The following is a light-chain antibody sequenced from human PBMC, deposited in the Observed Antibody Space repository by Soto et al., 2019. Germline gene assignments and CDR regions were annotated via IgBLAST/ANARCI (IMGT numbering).Light chain of an antibody. Sequence: DIQMTQSPSTLSASVGDRVTISCRASQSISPWLAWFQQKPGKAPKLLIYKVSNLDTGVPSRFSGSGSGTEFTLTISSLQPDDFATYYCQYYSTYQYTFGQGTKVDIK. J-gene: IGKJ2*01. CDR2: KVS. CDR3: QYYSTYQYT. V-gene: IGKV1-5*03. CDR1: QSISPW.